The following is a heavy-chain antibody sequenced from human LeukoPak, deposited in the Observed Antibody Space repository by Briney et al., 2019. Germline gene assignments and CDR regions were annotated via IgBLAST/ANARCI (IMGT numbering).Heavy chain of an antibody. D-gene: IGHD3-10*01. CDR3: ARSKSSGSYLYYFDY. CDR2: IYYSGST. J-gene: IGHJ4*02. CDR1: GGSISSYY. Sequence: SETLSLTCTVSGGSISSYYWSWIRQPPGKGLEWIGYIYYSGSTNYNPSLKSRVTISVDTSKNQFSLKLSSVTAADTAVYYCARSKSSGSYLYYFDYWGQGTLVTVSS. V-gene: IGHV4-59*12.